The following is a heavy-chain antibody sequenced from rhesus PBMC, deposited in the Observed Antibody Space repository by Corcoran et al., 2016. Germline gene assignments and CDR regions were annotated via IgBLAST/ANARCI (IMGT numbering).Heavy chain of an antibody. CDR1: GYSISSGYG. Sequence: QLQLQDSGPGLVKPSETLSPTCAVSGYSISSGYGWRWIRQPPGKGLEWIGYISYSGSTSYNPSLKSRVTISRDTSKNQFSLKLSSVTAADTAVYYCARVGAAAGLFDFWGQGLRVTVSS. D-gene: IGHD6-31*01. CDR3: ARVGAAAGLFDF. J-gene: IGHJ3*01. V-gene: IGHV4-122*02. CDR2: ISYSGST.